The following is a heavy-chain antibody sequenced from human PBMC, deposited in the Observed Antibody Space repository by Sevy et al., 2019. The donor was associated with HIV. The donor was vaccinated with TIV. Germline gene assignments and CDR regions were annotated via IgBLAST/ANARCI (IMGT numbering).Heavy chain of an antibody. Sequence: GGSLRLSCAASGFPFSSYSFYWVRQAPGKGLEYVSAIGSDGETTLYASSVKGRFTISRDNSKNTVFLQMGRLRSEDMGVYYCARSNGTDHAFDLWGRGTMVTASS. J-gene: IGHJ3*01. CDR3: ARSNGTDHAFDL. D-gene: IGHD2-8*01. CDR2: IGSDGETT. V-gene: IGHV3-64*01. CDR1: GFPFSSYS.